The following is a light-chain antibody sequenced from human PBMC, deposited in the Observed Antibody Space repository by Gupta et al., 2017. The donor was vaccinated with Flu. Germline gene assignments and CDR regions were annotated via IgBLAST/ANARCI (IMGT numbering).Light chain of an antibody. CDR3: GTWDSSLSAGGYV. CDR2: DNN. J-gene: IGLJ1*01. CDR1: SSNIGNNY. V-gene: IGLV1-51*01. Sequence: HSVLTPPPSVSTAPGHTVTIPSPRSSSNIGNNYVSWYQQLPGTAPKLLIYDNNKRPSGIPDRFSGSKSGTSATLGITGLQTGDEADYYCGTWDSSLSAGGYVFGTGTKVTVL.